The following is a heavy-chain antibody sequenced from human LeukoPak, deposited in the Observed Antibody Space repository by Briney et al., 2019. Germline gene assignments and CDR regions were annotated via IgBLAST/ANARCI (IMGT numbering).Heavy chain of an antibody. CDR1: GFTFSSYA. J-gene: IGHJ4*02. Sequence: GGSLRLSCAASGFTFSSYAMSWVRQAPGKGLEWVSAISGSGGSTYYADSVKARFTISRDNSKNTLYLQMNSLRADDTAIYYCAKESYSSSWYDYWGQGTLVTVSS. CDR3: AKESYSSSWYDY. D-gene: IGHD6-13*01. V-gene: IGHV3-23*01. CDR2: ISGSGGST.